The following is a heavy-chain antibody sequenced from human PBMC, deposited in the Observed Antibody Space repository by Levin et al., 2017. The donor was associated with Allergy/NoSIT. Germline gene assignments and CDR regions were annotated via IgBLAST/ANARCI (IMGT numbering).Heavy chain of an antibody. CDR3: AKEKWGCKWSVFDC. V-gene: IGHV3-43*01. D-gene: IGHD2-15*01. CDR1: GFSFNDYS. Sequence: GGSLRLSCAASGFSFNDYSMHWVRQPPGKGLEWVSLINKNGHTTYYADSVEGRFTISRDNSKNSLYLQMDSLRVEDTSFYYCAKEKWGCKWSVFDCLGQGTLVTVSS. J-gene: IGHJ4*02. CDR2: INKNGHTT.